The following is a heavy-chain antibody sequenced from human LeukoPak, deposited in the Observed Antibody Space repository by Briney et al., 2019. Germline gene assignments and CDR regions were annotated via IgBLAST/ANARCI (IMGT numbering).Heavy chain of an antibody. Sequence: SETLSLTCAVYGGSFSGYYYSWIRQPPGEGLEWIGEINHSGDTNYNPSLKSRVTISVDTSKNQFSLKLSSVTAADTAVYYCARPRSGWFPPFDYWGQGTLVTVSS. D-gene: IGHD6-19*01. V-gene: IGHV4-34*01. CDR3: ARPRSGWFPPFDY. J-gene: IGHJ4*02. CDR2: INHSGDT. CDR1: GGSFSGYY.